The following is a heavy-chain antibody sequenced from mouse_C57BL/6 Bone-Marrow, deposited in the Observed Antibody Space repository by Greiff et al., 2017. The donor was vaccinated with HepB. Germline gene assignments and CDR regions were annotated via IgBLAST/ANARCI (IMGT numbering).Heavy chain of an antibody. CDR1: GYSITSGYY. CDR3: ARGNWDYAMDY. D-gene: IGHD4-1*01. J-gene: IGHJ4*01. Sequence: EVQLQQSGPGLVKPSQSLSLTCSVTGYSITSGYYWNWIRQFPGNKLEWMGYISYDGSNNYNPSLKNRISITRDTSKNQCFLKLNSVTTEDTATYYCARGNWDYAMDYWGQGTSVTVSS. V-gene: IGHV3-6*01. CDR2: ISYDGSN.